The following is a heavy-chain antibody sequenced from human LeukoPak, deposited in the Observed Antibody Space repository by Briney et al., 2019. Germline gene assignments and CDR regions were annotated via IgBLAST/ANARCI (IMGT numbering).Heavy chain of an antibody. Sequence: ASAKVSCKASGYTFTNYYMHWVRQAPGQGLEWMGIINPSGGGTSYAQKFQGRVTVTRDTSTSTVYMELSSLRSEDTAVYYCARSGLIFGLVIETHFDSWGQGTLVTVSS. V-gene: IGHV1-46*01. CDR2: INPSGGGT. D-gene: IGHD3/OR15-3a*01. J-gene: IGHJ4*02. CDR1: GYTFTNYY. CDR3: ARSGLIFGLVIETHFDS.